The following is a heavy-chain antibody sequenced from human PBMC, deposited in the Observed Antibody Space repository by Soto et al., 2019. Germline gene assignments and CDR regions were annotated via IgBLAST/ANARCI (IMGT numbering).Heavy chain of an antibody. J-gene: IGHJ4*02. D-gene: IGHD3-16*01. Sequence: GSLRLSCAASGFTFSSYEMNWVRQAPGKGLEWVSYISSSASTIYYADSVKGRFTISRDNAKNSLYLQMNSLRAEDTAVYYCARGQFPRGGGYFDYWGQETLVTVSS. V-gene: IGHV3-48*03. CDR3: ARGQFPRGGGYFDY. CDR2: ISSSASTI. CDR1: GFTFSSYE.